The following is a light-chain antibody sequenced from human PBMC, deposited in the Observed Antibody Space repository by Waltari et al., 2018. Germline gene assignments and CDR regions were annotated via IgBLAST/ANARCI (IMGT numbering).Light chain of an antibody. V-gene: IGKV1-5*03. J-gene: IGKJ5*01. CDR3: QQYVTYPIP. CDR1: QSISDW. Sequence: DIQMTQSPSTLSASVGDRVTITCRARQSISDWLAMYQEKPGKAPKLLIYKASSLQSGVPSRFSGSGSGTEFTLSISSLQPDDFATFYCQQYVTYPIPFGQGTRLEIK. CDR2: KAS.